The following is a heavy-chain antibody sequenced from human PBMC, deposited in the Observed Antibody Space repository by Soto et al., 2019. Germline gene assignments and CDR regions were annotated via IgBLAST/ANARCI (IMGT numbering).Heavy chain of an antibody. D-gene: IGHD3-22*01. CDR1: GFTFSSYA. Sequence: EVQLLESGGGLVQPGGSLRLSCAASGFTFSSYAMSWVRQAPGKGLEWVSAISGSGGSTYYADSVKGRFTISRDNSKNTLYLQMNSLRAEDTAVYYCAKDAPAYYYDSSGYYLVASLEKFDYWGQGTLVTVSS. J-gene: IGHJ4*02. CDR3: AKDAPAYYYDSSGYYLVASLEKFDY. V-gene: IGHV3-23*01. CDR2: ISGSGGST.